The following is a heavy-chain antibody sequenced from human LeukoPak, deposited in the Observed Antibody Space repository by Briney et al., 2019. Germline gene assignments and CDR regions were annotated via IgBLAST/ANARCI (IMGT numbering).Heavy chain of an antibody. CDR3: AKLVPGGWNRGLDV. D-gene: IGHD1-1*01. V-gene: IGHV3-30*18. CDR2: ISYDGSNK. CDR1: GFTFSRYG. J-gene: IGHJ2*01. Sequence: GGSLRLSCAASGFTFSRYGMHWVRQAPGKGLEWVAVISYDGSNKFYADFVKGRFTISRDNSKNTMFLQMNSVRPDDTAVFYCAKLVPGGWNRGLDVWGRGTLVSVSS.